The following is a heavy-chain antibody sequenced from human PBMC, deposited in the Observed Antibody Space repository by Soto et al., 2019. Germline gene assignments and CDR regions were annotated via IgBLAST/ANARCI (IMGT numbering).Heavy chain of an antibody. CDR1: GGSISSGSYY. CDR3: APFDWLTHY. CDR2: IYYSGST. Sequence: QLQLQESGPGLVKPSETLSLTCSVSGGSISSGSYYWGWIRQPPGKGLEWIGSIYYSGSTYYNPSLKSRVTISVDTSKNQFSLKLSSVTAADTAVYYCAPFDWLTHYWGQGTLVTVSS. D-gene: IGHD3-9*01. V-gene: IGHV4-39*01. J-gene: IGHJ4*02.